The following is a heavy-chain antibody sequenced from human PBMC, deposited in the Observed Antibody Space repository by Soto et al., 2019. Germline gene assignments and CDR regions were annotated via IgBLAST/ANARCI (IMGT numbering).Heavy chain of an antibody. CDR3: ARDTYYYDTSGYYYAN. D-gene: IGHD3-22*01. V-gene: IGHV3-30*03. CDR2: ISSDGGNK. J-gene: IGHJ4*02. CDR1: GFTFSSYG. Sequence: GGSLRHSCAASGFTFSSYGMHWVRQAPGKGLEWVALISSDGGNKYYADSVKGRFTISRDNSKNTLFLQMNSLRAEDAAVYYCARDTYYYDTSGYYYANWGLGTLVTVSS.